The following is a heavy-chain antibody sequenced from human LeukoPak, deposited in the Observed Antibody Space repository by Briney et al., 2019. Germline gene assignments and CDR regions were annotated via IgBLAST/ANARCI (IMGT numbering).Heavy chain of an antibody. D-gene: IGHD5-24*01. CDR2: IYHSGRT. V-gene: IGHV4-38-2*02. Sequence: SETLPLTCTVSGYSISSGYYWGWIRQPPGKGLEWIGSIYHSGRTFYNPSLKSRVTISVDTSKNQFSLKLTSVTAADTAVYYCARSGVTILDWFDPWGQGTLVTVSS. J-gene: IGHJ5*02. CDR3: ARSGVTILDWFDP. CDR1: GYSISSGYY.